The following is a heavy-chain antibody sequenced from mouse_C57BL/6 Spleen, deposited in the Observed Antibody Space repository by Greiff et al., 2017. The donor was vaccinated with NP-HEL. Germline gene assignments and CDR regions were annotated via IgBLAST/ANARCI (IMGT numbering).Heavy chain of an antibody. Sequence: QVQLQQSGAELVRPGASVTLSCKASGYTFTDYEMHWVKQTPVHGLEWIGTIDPETGGTAYNQKFKGKAILTADKSSSTAYMELRSLTSEDSAVYYCTREGGTGKVYWGQGTTLTVSS. D-gene: IGHD4-1*01. V-gene: IGHV1-15*01. CDR2: IDPETGGT. CDR1: GYTFTDYE. J-gene: IGHJ2*01. CDR3: TREGGTGKVY.